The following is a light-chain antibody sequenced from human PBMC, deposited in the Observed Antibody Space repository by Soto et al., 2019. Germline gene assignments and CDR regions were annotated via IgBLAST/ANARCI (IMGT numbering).Light chain of an antibody. CDR3: SSYAGSKTL. CDR2: EVS. J-gene: IGLJ2*01. CDR1: SSDVGGYNY. V-gene: IGLV2-8*01. Sequence: QSVLTQPPSASGSPGQSVTISCTGTSSDVGGYNYVSWYQQHPGKAPKLMSYEVSKRPSGVPDRFSGSKSGNTASLTVSGLQAEDEADYYCSSYAGSKTLFGGGTKLTVL.